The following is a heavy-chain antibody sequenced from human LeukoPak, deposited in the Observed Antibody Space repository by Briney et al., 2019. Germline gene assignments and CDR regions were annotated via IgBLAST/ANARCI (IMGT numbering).Heavy chain of an antibody. CDR1: GGSISSSSYY. J-gene: IGHJ6*03. V-gene: IGHV4-39*07. Sequence: PSETLSLTCTVSGGSISSSSYYWGWIRQPPGKGLEWIGSIYYSGSTYYNPSLKSRVTISVDTSKNQFSLKLSSVTAADTAVYYCARGRYLDHSNYGGYYMDVWGKGTTVTVSS. D-gene: IGHD4-11*01. CDR3: ARGRYLDHSNYGGYYMDV. CDR2: IYYSGST.